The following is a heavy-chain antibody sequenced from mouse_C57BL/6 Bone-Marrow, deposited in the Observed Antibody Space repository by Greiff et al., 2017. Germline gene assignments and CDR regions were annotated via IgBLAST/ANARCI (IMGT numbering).Heavy chain of an antibody. J-gene: IGHJ3*01. Sequence: EVQLQQSGAELVRPGASVKLSCTASGFNIKDYYMHWVKQRPEQGLEWIGRLDPEDGDTEYAPKFQGKATMTADTSSNTAYLQLSSLTSEDTAVYYCTIYYYGSSYWFAYWGQGTLVTVSA. V-gene: IGHV14-1*01. CDR2: LDPEDGDT. CDR3: TIYYYGSSYWFAY. D-gene: IGHD1-1*01. CDR1: GFNIKDYY.